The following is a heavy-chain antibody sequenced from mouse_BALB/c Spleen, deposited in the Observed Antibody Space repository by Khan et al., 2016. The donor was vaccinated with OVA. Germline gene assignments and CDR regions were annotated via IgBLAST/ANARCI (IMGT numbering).Heavy chain of an antibody. D-gene: IGHD2-1*01. Sequence: EVELVESGGGLVKPGGSLKLSCAASGFTFSSYTMSWVRQTPEKRLEWVATSSSGGDNTYYPDSAKGRFTNSRDNAKNNLYLLMSSLRSEDTALYYCARSNYGNFAHWGQGTLVTVSA. CDR3: ARSNYGNFAH. CDR1: GFTFSSYT. CDR2: SSSGGDNT. V-gene: IGHV5-9*03. J-gene: IGHJ3*01.